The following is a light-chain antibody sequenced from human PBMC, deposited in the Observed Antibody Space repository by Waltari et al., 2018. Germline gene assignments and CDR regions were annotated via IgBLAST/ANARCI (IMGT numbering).Light chain of an antibody. V-gene: IGKV1-8*01. Sequence: AIRITQSPSSLPVSTGDRVTITCRASQGISRYFACYQQEPGKAPKPLIYGASTLQSGVPSMFSGSGSSTDFTLTICCLQSEDFATSYCLQYHNHPFFGGGPRLET. CDR1: QGISRY. CDR2: GAS. J-gene: IGKJ4*01. CDR3: LQYHNHPF.